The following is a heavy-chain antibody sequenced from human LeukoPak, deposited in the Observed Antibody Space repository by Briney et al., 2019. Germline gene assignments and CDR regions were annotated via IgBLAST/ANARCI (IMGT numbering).Heavy chain of an antibody. CDR1: GYTFTGYY. D-gene: IGHD3-22*01. CDR3: AREQSMIVVVTHDAFDI. V-gene: IGHV1-2*02. CDR2: INPNSGGT. Sequence: GASVKVSCKASGYTFTGYYMHWVRQAPGQGLEWMGWINPNSGGTNYAQKFQGRVTMTRDTSISTAYMELSRLRSDDTAVYYCAREQSMIVVVTHDAFDIWGQGTMVTVSS. J-gene: IGHJ3*02.